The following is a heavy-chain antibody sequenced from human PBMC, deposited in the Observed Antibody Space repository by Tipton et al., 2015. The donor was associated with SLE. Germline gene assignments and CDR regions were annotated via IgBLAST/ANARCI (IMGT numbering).Heavy chain of an antibody. CDR3: ARDGIAAAGRNFDY. CDR1: GFTFSSYS. D-gene: IGHD6-13*01. CDR2: ISGSSSYM. Sequence: SLRLSCAASGFTFSSYSMNWVRQAPGKGLEWVSSISGSSSYMYYADSVKGRFTISRDNAKNSLYLQMNSLRVEDTAIYYCARDGIAAAGRNFDYWGQGTLVTVSS. J-gene: IGHJ4*02. V-gene: IGHV3-21*03.